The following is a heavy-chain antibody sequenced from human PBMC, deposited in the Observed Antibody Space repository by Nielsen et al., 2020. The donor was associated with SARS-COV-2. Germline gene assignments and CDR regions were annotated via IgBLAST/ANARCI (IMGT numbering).Heavy chain of an antibody. CDR3: ARDWDDFWSGYSTGYYYGMDV. Sequence: WVRQAPGQGLEWMGGFDPEDGETIYAQKFQGRVTMTEDTSTDTAYMELRSLRSDDTAVYYCARDWDDFWSGYSTGYYYGMDVWGQGTTVTVSS. D-gene: IGHD3-3*01. CDR2: FDPEDGET. V-gene: IGHV1-24*01. J-gene: IGHJ6*02.